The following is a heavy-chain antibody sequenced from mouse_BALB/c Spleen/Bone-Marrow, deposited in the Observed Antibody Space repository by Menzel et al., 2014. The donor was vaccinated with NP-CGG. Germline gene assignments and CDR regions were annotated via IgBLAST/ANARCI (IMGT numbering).Heavy chain of an antibody. CDR3: ASRDSSGYVPDY. D-gene: IGHD3-2*01. CDR1: GYTFTSYW. V-gene: IGHV1S132*01. Sequence: VQRVESGAELVKPGASVKLSCKTSGYTFTSYWIQWVKQRPGQGLGWIGEIFPGTGTTYYNEKFKGKATLTIDTSSSTAYMQLSSLTSKDSAVYFCASRDSSGYVPDYWGQGTTLTVSS. J-gene: IGHJ2*01. CDR2: IFPGTGTT.